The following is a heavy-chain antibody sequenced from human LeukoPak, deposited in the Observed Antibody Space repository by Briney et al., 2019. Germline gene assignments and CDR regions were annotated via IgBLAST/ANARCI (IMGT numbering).Heavy chain of an antibody. J-gene: IGHJ4*02. Sequence: GGSLRLSCAASGFTFSNYEMNWVRQAPGKGLEWVSYISSSGSTIFYADSVKGRFTISRDNAKKSLYLQMKSLRAEDTAVYYCARDQYSVFDYWGQGTLVTVSS. CDR3: ARDQYSVFDY. V-gene: IGHV3-48*03. D-gene: IGHD5-18*01. CDR1: GFTFSNYE. CDR2: ISSSGSTI.